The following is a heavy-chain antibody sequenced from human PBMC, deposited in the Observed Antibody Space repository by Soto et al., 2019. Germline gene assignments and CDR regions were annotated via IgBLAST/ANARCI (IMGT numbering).Heavy chain of an antibody. CDR1: GFTFSNHW. J-gene: IGHJ6*02. Sequence: GGSLRLSCAASGFTFSNHWMTWVRQAPGKGLEWVGFIRSRAYGGTTEYAASVKGRFTISRDDSKSIAYLQMNSLKTEDTAVYYCSTVVTPHYYYGMDVWGQGTTVTVSS. V-gene: IGHV3-49*04. D-gene: IGHD2-21*02. CDR2: IRSRAYGGTT. CDR3: STVVTPHYYYGMDV.